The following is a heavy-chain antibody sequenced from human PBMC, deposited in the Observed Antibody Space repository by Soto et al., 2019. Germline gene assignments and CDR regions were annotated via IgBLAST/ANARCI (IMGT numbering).Heavy chain of an antibody. CDR1: GGSVNNNAYS. CDR2: ISSSGVA. CDR3: AREESGGSGWYVGFQH. D-gene: IGHD6-19*01. V-gene: IGHV4-31*03. Sequence: TMSLTCTVSGGSVNNNAYSWTWIRQHPGKCPECIGHISSSGVASSSPSLQSRVAISLAASKNHFSLQLISVTPEDTAVYSCAREESGGSGWYVGFQHWGQGTLVTVSS. J-gene: IGHJ1*01.